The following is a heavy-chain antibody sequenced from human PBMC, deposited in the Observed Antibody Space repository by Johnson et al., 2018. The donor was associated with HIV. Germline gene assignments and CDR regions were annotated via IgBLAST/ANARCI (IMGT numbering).Heavy chain of an antibody. J-gene: IGHJ3*02. CDR2: IKQDGSET. CDR1: GFTFNNYW. Sequence: VHLVESGGALVQPGGSLRLSCAASGFTFNNYWMSWVRQAPGRGLEWVANIKQDGSETFYVDSVKGRFTISRDNAENSLYLQMNSLRAEDTAVYYCARANYYHNWGQGTMVTVSS. V-gene: IGHV3-7*01. D-gene: IGHD3-10*01. CDR3: ARANYYHN.